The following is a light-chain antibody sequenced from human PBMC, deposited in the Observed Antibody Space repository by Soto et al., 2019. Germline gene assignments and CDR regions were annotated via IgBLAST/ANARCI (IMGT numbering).Light chain of an antibody. Sequence: SVLTQPRSVSGSLGQSVTISCTGTSSDVGGYNYVSWYQQHQGKAPKFMIYDVTKRPSGVPDRFSGSKSGNTASLTIFGLQAEDEADYYCCSYAGSYTFVFGTGTKVTVL. CDR1: SSDVGGYNY. V-gene: IGLV2-11*01. J-gene: IGLJ1*01. CDR3: CSYAGSYTFV. CDR2: DVT.